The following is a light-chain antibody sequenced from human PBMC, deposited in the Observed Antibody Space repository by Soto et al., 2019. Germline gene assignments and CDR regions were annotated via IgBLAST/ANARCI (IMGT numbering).Light chain of an antibody. Sequence: DIQMTQSPSTLSASVGDRVTITCRASQSISSWVAWYQQKPGKAPKLLIDKASGLVSRVPSRFSGSGSGTEFTLNIRRIQPDNSVTSYWHLYTSYYTFGQGTKLEIK. J-gene: IGKJ2*01. CDR3: HLYTSYYT. CDR1: QSISSW. V-gene: IGKV1-5*03. CDR2: KAS.